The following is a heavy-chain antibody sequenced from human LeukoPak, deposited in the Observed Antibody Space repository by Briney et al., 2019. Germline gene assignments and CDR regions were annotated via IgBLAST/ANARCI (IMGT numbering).Heavy chain of an antibody. D-gene: IGHD3-3*01. J-gene: IGHJ6*03. CDR2: ISNSDGST. CDR1: GSTFSSYA. Sequence: GGSLRLSCAASGSTFSSYAMSWVRQAPGKGLEWVSTISNSDGSTYYADSVKGRFSISRDNSENTVSLQLNNLRIEDTALYYCAKTSLSDPSGHYYYMDVWGKGTTVTVSS. V-gene: IGHV3-23*01. CDR3: AKTSLSDPSGHYYYMDV.